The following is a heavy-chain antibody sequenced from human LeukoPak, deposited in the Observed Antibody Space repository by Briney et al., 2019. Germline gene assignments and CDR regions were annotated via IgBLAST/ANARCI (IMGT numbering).Heavy chain of an antibody. V-gene: IGHV3-7*01. CDR1: GLIVSTFW. D-gene: IGHD6-19*01. CDR2: IKQDGSEK. J-gene: IGHJ4*02. CDR3: VRALGYSSGCGDY. Sequence: GGSLRLSCAASGLIVSTFWMSWVRQAPGKGLEWVANIKQDGSEKYYVDSVKGRFAISRDNAKNSLYLQMSSLRAEDTAVYYCVRALGYSSGCGDYWGQGTLVTVSS.